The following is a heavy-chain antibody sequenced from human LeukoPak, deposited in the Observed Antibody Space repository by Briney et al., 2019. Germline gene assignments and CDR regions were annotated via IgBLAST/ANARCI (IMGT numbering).Heavy chain of an antibody. Sequence: PSETLSLTCTVSGGSISSGDYYWSCIRQHPGNGLEWIGYIHYSGSTYYNPSLKSRVSISVSTSKNRFSLQLSSVTAADTAVYYCARVIGYDQLDYWGQGTLVTVSS. CDR1: GGSISSGDYY. CDR2: IHYSGST. J-gene: IGHJ4*02. D-gene: IGHD5-12*01. V-gene: IGHV4-31*03. CDR3: ARVIGYDQLDY.